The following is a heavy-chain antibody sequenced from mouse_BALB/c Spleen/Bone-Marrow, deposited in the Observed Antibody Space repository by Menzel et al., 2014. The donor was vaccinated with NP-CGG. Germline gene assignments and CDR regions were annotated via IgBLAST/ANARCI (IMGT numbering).Heavy chain of an antibody. Sequence: EVKVVESGPSLVKPSQTLSLTCSVTGDSITSGYWNWIRKFPGNKLEYMGYISYSGNTYYNPSLKSRISITRDTSKNQYYLQLNSVTTEDAATYYCATYDGYCFDYWGQGTTLTVSS. D-gene: IGHD2-3*01. CDR2: ISYSGNT. J-gene: IGHJ2*01. CDR1: GDSITSGY. CDR3: ATYDGYCFDY. V-gene: IGHV3-8*02.